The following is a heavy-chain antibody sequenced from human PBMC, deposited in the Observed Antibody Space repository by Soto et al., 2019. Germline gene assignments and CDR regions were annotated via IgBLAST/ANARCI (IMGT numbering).Heavy chain of an antibody. CDR1: GFSVSKSPMS. J-gene: IGHJ4*02. Sequence: QITLRESGPTLVKPTQTLTLTCTLTGFSVSKSPMSVGWIRQPPGEALQWLALIYWDDTRRFSPSLRGRLTFTSASPTTRVAIPLPSVDPVATATSSCALSPSPVGVFAFWGSGSLASVSS. D-gene: IGHD3-16*02. CDR3: ALSPSPVGVFAF. CDR2: IYWDDTR. V-gene: IGHV2-5*02.